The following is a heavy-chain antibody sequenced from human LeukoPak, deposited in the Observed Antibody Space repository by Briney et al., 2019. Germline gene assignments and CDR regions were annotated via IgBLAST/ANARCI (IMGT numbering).Heavy chain of an antibody. CDR1: GFTFDDYA. CDR3: VYYDSPAAD. V-gene: IGHV3-9*01. Sequence: GGSLRLSCAASGFTFDDYAMHWVRQAPGKGLEWVSGISWNSGSIGYADSVKGRFTISRDNAKNSLYLQMNSLRAEDTAVYYCVYYDSPAADWGQGTLVTVSS. J-gene: IGHJ4*02. D-gene: IGHD3-22*01. CDR2: ISWNSGSI.